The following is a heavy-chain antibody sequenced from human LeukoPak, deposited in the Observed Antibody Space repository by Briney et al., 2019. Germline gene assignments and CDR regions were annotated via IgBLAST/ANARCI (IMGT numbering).Heavy chain of an antibody. CDR3: TRGDPDY. Sequence: QPGGSLRLSCAASGFTFSDYWMQWVRQAPGKGLEWVANINYHGNENYLLDSVKGRFTISRDSAKNSLFLQMNSLRVEDTAVYYCTRGDPDYWGLGTLVTVSS. D-gene: IGHD2-21*02. J-gene: IGHJ4*02. V-gene: IGHV3-7*01. CDR1: GFTFSDYW. CDR2: INYHGNEN.